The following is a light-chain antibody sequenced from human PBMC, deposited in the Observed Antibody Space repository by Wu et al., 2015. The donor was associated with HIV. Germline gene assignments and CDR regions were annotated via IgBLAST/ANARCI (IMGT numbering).Light chain of an antibody. V-gene: IGKV1-5*03. Sequence: DIQMTQSPSTLSASVRDRVTITCRASQSIGPWLAWYQQRPGKAPRLLIYKASDLESGVPSRFSGSGSETEFTLTINSLQPDDIATYFCQQYSDSWLTFGGGTKVEI. CDR3: QQYSDSWLT. CDR2: KAS. J-gene: IGKJ4*01. CDR1: QSIGPW.